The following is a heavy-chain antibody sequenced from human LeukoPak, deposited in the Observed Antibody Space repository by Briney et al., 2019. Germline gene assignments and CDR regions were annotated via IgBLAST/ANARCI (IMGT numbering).Heavy chain of an antibody. CDR2: ISSSGTT. J-gene: IGHJ4*02. CDR1: GDSFSNYH. D-gene: IGHD3-16*01. CDR3: ARVGRGDHTWGSYYCDH. Sequence: SETLSLTCTVSGDSFSNYHWSWLRQPPGKGLEWIGYISSSGTTSYNPSLKSRLTISVDTSKNQFSLKLNSVTAADTAVYHCARVGRGDHTWGSYYCDHWGQGTLVSVSS. V-gene: IGHV4-59*01.